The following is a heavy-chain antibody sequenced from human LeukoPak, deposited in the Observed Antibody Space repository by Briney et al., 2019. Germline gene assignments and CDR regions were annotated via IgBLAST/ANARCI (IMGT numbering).Heavy chain of an antibody. V-gene: IGHV3-43*01. CDR3: AKAMGDYEDYYYGMDV. D-gene: IGHD4-17*01. Sequence: VGSLRLSCAASGFTFDDYTMHWVRQAPGKGLEWVSLISWDGGSTYYADSVKGRFTISRDNSKNSLYLQMNSLRTEDTALYYCAKAMGDYEDYYYGMDVWGQGTTVTVSS. CDR1: GFTFDDYT. J-gene: IGHJ6*02. CDR2: ISWDGGST.